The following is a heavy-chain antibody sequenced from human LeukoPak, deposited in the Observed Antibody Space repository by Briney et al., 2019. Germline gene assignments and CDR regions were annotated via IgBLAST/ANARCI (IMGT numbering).Heavy chain of an antibody. CDR1: GYTFTGYY. J-gene: IGHJ4*02. Sequence: ASVKVSCKASGYTFTGYYMHWVRQAPGQGLEWMGWINPNSGGTNYAQKFQGRVTMTRDTSISTAYMELSRLRPDDTAVYYCASLQVFDEVPDYWGQGTLVTVSS. CDR3: ASLQVFDEVPDY. CDR2: INPNSGGT. V-gene: IGHV1-2*02. D-gene: IGHD2-2*01.